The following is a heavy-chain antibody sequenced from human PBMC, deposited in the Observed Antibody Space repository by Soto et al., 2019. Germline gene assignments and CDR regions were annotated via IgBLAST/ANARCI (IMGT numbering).Heavy chain of an antibody. J-gene: IGHJ5*02. Sequence: ASVKVSCKASGYTFAGYYRHWVRQAPGQGLEWMGCINPNSGATKYAQRFQGWVTMARDTSINTAFMELSRLKSDDTAVYYCARGGSYGSGSHNWFDPWGQGTLLTVSS. CDR2: INPNSGAT. CDR1: GYTFAGYY. D-gene: IGHD3-10*01. CDR3: ARGGSYGSGSHNWFDP. V-gene: IGHV1-2*04.